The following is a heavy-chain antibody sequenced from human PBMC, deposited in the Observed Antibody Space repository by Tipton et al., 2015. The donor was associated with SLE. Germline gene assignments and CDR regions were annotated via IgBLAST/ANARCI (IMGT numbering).Heavy chain of an antibody. D-gene: IGHD3-10*01. V-gene: IGHV4-34*01. CDR2: INHSGST. J-gene: IGHJ4*02. CDR3: ARRRGSGRSFDY. Sequence: TLSLTCAVYGGSFSGYYWSWIRQPPGKGLEWIGEINHSGSTNYNPSLKSRVTISVDTSKNQFSLKLSSVTAADTAVYYCARRRGSGRSFDYWGQGTLVTVSS. CDR1: GGSFSGYY.